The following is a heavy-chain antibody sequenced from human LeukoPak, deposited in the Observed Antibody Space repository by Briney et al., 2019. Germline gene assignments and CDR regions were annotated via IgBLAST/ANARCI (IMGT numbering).Heavy chain of an antibody. CDR1: GFTVSSNY. CDR3: ASMVRGVMIFDY. Sequence: GGSLRLSCAASGFTVSSNYMSWVRQAPGKGLEWVSVIYSGGSTYYADSVKGRFTISRDNSKNTLYLQMNSLRAEDTAVYYCASMVRGVMIFDYWGQGTLVTVSS. D-gene: IGHD3-10*01. V-gene: IGHV3-66*01. J-gene: IGHJ4*02. CDR2: IYSGGST.